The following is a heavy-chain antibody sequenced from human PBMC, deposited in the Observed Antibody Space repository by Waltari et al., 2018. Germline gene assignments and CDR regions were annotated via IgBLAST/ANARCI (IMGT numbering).Heavy chain of an antibody. Sequence: EAQLVESGGGLVQPGGSLRLSCAATGFTFSSYWMNWVRQAPGKGLVWGSRINSDGSSTSYADSVKGRFTISRDNAKNTLYLQMSSLRAEDTAVYYCATYCSSASCYNKTAGGYWGQGTLVTVSS. D-gene: IGHD2-2*02. V-gene: IGHV3-74*01. CDR2: INSDGSST. CDR1: GFTFSSYW. CDR3: ATYCSSASCYNKTAGGY. J-gene: IGHJ4*02.